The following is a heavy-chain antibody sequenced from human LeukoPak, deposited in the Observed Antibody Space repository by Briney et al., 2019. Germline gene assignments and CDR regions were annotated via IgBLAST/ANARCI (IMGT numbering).Heavy chain of an antibody. CDR2: MYYTGTT. CDR1: GFTFSNYA. J-gene: IGHJ5*02. D-gene: IGHD5-12*01. Sequence: GSLRLSCAASGFTFSNYAMTWIRQPPGKGLEWIASMYYTGTTYYNPSLKSRVTMSVDTSKNQFSLNLTSVTAADTAVFYCARSVSAYAGRGWFDPWGQGTLVTVSS. V-gene: IGHV4-38-2*01. CDR3: ARSVSAYAGRGWFDP.